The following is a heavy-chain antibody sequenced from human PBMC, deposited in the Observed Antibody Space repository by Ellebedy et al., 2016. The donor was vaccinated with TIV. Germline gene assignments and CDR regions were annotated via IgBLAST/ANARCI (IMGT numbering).Heavy chain of an antibody. CDR1: GFTFSCCA. J-gene: IGHJ4*02. V-gene: IGHV3-23*01. Sequence: GESLKISCAASGFTFSCCAMSWVRQTPGKGLEWVSVISNSGDTTYADSVKGRFTISRDNSKNTLYLQMSSLRAGDTAFYYCARGRGQETHYYFDPWGQGTLVTVSS. CDR2: ISNSGDTT. CDR3: ARGRGQETHYYFDP. D-gene: IGHD3-10*01.